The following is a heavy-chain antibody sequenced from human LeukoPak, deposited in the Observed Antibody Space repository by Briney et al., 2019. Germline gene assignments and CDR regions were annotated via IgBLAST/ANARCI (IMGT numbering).Heavy chain of an antibody. D-gene: IGHD3-22*01. Sequence: GASVKVSCKASGYTFTSYYMHWVRQAPGQGLEWMGIINPSGGSTNYAQKFQGRVTITADESTSTAYMELSSLRSEDTAVYYCARVDPYYYDSSGYYNYWGQGTLVTVSS. CDR2: INPSGGST. CDR1: GYTFTSYY. V-gene: IGHV1-46*01. CDR3: ARVDPYYYDSSGYYNY. J-gene: IGHJ4*02.